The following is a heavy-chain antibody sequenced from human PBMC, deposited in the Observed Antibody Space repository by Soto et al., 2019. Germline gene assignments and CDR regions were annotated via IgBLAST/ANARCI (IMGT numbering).Heavy chain of an antibody. CDR3: ARRDYYDSTGYYTY. CDR2: VHHSGST. J-gene: IGHJ4*02. CDR1: GGSISSLYW. D-gene: IGHD3-22*01. Sequence: SETLSLTCAVPGGSISSLYWWSWVRQPPGKGLEWIGEVHHSGSTNYNPSLKSRVTISVDKSKNQFSLKLNSVTAADTAMYYCARRDYYDSTGYYTYWGQGALVTVS. V-gene: IGHV4-4*02.